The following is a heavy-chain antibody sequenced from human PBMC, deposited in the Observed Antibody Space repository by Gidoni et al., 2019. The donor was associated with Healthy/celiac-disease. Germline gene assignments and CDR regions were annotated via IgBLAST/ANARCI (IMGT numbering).Heavy chain of an antibody. V-gene: IGHV1-2*02. D-gene: IGHD2-2*01. CDR1: GYTFTGYY. CDR3: AREGCSSTSCQYHMDV. CDR2: INPNSGGT. Sequence: QVQLVQSGAEVKKPGASVTVSCKAAGYTFTGYYMHWVRQAPGQGLEWMGWINPNSGGTNYAQKFQGRVTMTRDTSISTAYMELSRLRSDDTAVYYCAREGCSSTSCQYHMDVWGKGTTVTVSS. J-gene: IGHJ6*03.